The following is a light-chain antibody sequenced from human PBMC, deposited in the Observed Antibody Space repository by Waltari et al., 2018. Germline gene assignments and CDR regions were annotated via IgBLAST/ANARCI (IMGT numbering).Light chain of an antibody. CDR3: ASWDDSMSVA. V-gene: IGLV1-47*01. CDR2: DDD. J-gene: IGLJ2*01. CDR1: SSNIGANF. Sequence: QSVLTQPPSASGTPGQTVTISCSGTSSNIGANFVFWYQQLPGSAPRLIIYDDDRRPSGGPYRCSGSKSGTSGSLVINGIRAEDEADYSCASWDDSMSVAFGGGTKLTVL.